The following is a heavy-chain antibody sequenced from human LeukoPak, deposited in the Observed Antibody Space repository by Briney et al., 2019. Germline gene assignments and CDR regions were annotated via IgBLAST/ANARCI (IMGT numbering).Heavy chain of an antibody. CDR3: ARSPNMRLQRGRLLDQ. V-gene: IGHV3-7*01. D-gene: IGHD5-24*01. CDR1: EFTFSVYW. J-gene: IGHJ4*02. Sequence: GSLPLSCEASEFTFSVYWMSWVRQTPERGLEWVANIKEDGSERNYVGSVKGRFTISRDSSKNSLYLQMNSLRAEDTAVYYCARSPNMRLQRGRLLDQWGQGTLVTVSS. CDR2: IKEDGSER.